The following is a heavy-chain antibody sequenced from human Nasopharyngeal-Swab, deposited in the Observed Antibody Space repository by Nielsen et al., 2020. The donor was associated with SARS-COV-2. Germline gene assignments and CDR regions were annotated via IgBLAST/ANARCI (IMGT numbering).Heavy chain of an antibody. CDR3: ARDLGYSSSFGMDV. V-gene: IGHV1-69*13. CDR1: GGTFSSYA. Sequence: SVKVSCKASGGTFSSYAISWVRQAPGQGLEWMGGIIPIFGTVNYAQKFQGRVTITADESTSTAYMELSSLGSEDTAVYYCARDLGYSSSFGMDVWGQGTTVTVSS. J-gene: IGHJ6*02. D-gene: IGHD6-13*01. CDR2: IIPIFGTV.